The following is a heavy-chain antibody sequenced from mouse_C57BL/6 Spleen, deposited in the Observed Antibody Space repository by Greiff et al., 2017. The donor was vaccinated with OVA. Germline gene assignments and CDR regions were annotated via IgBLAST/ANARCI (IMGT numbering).Heavy chain of an antibody. V-gene: IGHV1-82*01. CDR1: GYAFSSSW. J-gene: IGHJ2*01. CDR2: IYPGDGDP. D-gene: IGHD1-2*01. CDR3: ARDGDYFDY. Sequence: VQLQQSGPELVKPGASVKISCKASGYAFSSSWMNWVKQRPGKGLEWIGRIYPGDGDPNYNGKFKSKATLTAAKSSSTAYMQLSSLTSEDSAVYFGARDGDYFDYWGQGTTLTVSS.